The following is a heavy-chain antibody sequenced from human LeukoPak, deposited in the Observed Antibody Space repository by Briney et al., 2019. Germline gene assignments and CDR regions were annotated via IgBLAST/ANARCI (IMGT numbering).Heavy chain of an antibody. J-gene: IGHJ4*02. CDR2: TYYTGST. Sequence: SETLSLTCTVSGGSVSSYDYYWGWIRQPPGKGLEWIGNTYYTGSTYYNPSLRSRVTMSVDTSKNQFSLKMSSVTAADTAVYYCARLSKGRYFDYSFDHWGQGTVVTVSS. V-gene: IGHV4-39*01. CDR3: ARLSKGRYFDYSFDH. D-gene: IGHD3-9*01. CDR1: GGSVSSYDYY.